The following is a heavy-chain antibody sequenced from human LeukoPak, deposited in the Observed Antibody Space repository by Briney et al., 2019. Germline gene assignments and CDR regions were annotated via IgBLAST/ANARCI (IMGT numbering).Heavy chain of an antibody. V-gene: IGHV6-1*01. D-gene: IGHD6-13*01. Sequence: PSQTLSLTCAISGDSVSSNSAAWNWIRQSPSRGLEWLGRTYYGSKCYNDYAVSVKSRITINPDTSKKQFSLQLNSVPNEDTIASYFARSGSGSSSWSSFDYWGQGTLVTVSS. CDR3: ARSGSGSSSWSSFDY. J-gene: IGHJ4*02. CDR2: TYYGSKCYN. CDR1: GDSVSSNSAA.